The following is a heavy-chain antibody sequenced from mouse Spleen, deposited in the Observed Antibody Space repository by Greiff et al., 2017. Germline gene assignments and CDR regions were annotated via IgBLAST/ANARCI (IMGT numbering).Heavy chain of an antibody. D-gene: IGHD2-4*01. V-gene: IGHV1-69*02. Sequence: VQLQQPGAELVRPGASAKLSRKASGYTFTSYWINWVKQRPGQGLEWIGNIYPSDSYTNYNQKFKDKATLTVDKSSSTAYMQLSSPTSEDSAVYYCTGGLRRTGFAYWGQGTLVTVSA. CDR2: IYPSDSYT. J-gene: IGHJ3*01. CDR1: GYTFTSYW. CDR3: TGGLRRTGFAY.